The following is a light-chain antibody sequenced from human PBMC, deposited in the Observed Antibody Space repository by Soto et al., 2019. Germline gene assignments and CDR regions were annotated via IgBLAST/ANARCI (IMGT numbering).Light chain of an antibody. CDR2: FAS. J-gene: IGKJ1*01. CDR1: QSVSTN. V-gene: IGKV3-15*01. Sequence: VMTQSPATLSVSPGERAALSCRASQSVSTNLAWYQQKPGQPPRRLIYFASTRATAVPARFTAGGSGTEFTLRISSLQSDDLAVYYCQQYDKWHRTFGQGTRVDIK. CDR3: QQYDKWHRT.